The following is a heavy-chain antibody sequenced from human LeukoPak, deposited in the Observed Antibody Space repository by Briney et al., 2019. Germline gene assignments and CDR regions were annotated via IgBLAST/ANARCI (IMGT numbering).Heavy chain of an antibody. Sequence: PGGSLRLPCAASGFTFSSYWMNWIRQAPGKGLVWVSRIASDGSSTTYADSVKGRFSISGDNAKNTLYLQMNSLRVEDTAVYYCARGRPHGNDYWGQGTLVTVSS. CDR3: ARGRPHGNDY. J-gene: IGHJ4*02. CDR2: IASDGSST. D-gene: IGHD4-23*01. V-gene: IGHV3-74*01. CDR1: GFTFSSYW.